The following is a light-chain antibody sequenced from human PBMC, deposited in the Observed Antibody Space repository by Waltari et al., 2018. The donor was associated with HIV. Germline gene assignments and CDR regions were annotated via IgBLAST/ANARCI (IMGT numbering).Light chain of an antibody. J-gene: IGLJ1*01. CDR2: KDT. Sequence: SYELTQPPSVSVSPGQTARIPCSGDVLAKQYAYWYQQKPGQAPVLVIYKDTERPPGIPERVSGSSAGTTVTLTISGVQPDDEADYYCQSADTSYTSRVFGIGTKVTVL. V-gene: IGLV3-25*03. CDR1: VLAKQY. CDR3: QSADTSYTSRV.